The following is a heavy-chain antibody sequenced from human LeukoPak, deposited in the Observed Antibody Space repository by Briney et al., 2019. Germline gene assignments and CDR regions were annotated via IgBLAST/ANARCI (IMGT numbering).Heavy chain of an antibody. D-gene: IGHD5-18*01. J-gene: IGHJ4*02. Sequence: GGSLRLSCAASGFTVSSNYMSWVRQAPGKGLEWVSVIYSGGSTYYADSVKGRFTISRDNSKNTLYLQMHSLRAEDTAVYYCARSYSYGGQPFDYWGQGTLVTVSS. CDR3: ARSYSYGGQPFDY. CDR1: GFTVSSNY. CDR2: IYSGGST. V-gene: IGHV3-66*01.